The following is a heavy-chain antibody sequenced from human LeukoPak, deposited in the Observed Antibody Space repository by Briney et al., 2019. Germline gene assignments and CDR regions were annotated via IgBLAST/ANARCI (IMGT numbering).Heavy chain of an antibody. CDR1: GGSFSGYY. J-gene: IGHJ4*02. V-gene: IGHV4-34*01. CDR3: ARGGGYSSGWPFDY. D-gene: IGHD6-19*01. CDR2: INHSGST. Sequence: SETLSLTCAVYGGSFSGYYWSWIRQPPGKGLEWIGEINHSGSTNYNPSLKSRVTISLDTSKNQFSLKLSPVTAADTAVYYCARGGGYSSGWPFDYWGQGTLVTVSS.